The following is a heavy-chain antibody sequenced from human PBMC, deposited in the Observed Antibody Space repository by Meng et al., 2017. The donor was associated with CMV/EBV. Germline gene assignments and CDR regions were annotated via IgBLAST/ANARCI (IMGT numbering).Heavy chain of an antibody. J-gene: IGHJ6*02. CDR1: GYTFTSYY. CDR2: INPSGGST. D-gene: IGHD6-19*01. CDR3: AREIRRGGWYSDYYGMDV. Sequence: ASVKVSCKASGYTFTSYYMHWVRQAPGQGLEWMGIINPSGGSTSYAQKFQGRVTMTRDTSTSTVYMELSSLRSEDTAVYYCAREIRRGGWYSDYYGMDVWGQGTTVTVSS. V-gene: IGHV1-46*01.